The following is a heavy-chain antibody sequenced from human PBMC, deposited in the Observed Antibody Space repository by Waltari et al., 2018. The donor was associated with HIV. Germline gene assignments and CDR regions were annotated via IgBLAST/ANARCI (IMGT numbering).Heavy chain of an antibody. CDR1: GYTFTNYA. D-gene: IGHD2-15*01. Sequence: QGQLVQPGSELKKPGASVKVSCKASGYTFTNYALNWVRQAPGQGLEWMGWSNTNTGNPTYAQGLTGRFVFSLKTSVSTSYLQIINLEAEDTHVYFCARWDTCGLQLRTANAFDMWSQGTMVTVS. CDR3: ARWDTCGLQLRTANAFDM. J-gene: IGHJ3*02. CDR2: SNTNTGNP. V-gene: IGHV7-4-1*02.